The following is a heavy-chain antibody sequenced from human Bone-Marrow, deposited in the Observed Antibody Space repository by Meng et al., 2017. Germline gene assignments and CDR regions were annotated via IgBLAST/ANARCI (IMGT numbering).Heavy chain of an antibody. CDR2: IYHSGST. J-gene: IGHJ5*02. Sequence: QGRLPAPGPGLVKPSGTLSLTCAVSGGSISSSNWWSWVRQPPGKGLEWIGEIYHSGSTNYNPSLKSRVTISVDKSKNQFSLKLSSVTAADTAVYYCARGQYFSWWELLPAFWFDPWGQGTLVTVSS. CDR3: ARGQYFSWWELLPAFWFDP. CDR1: GGSISSSNW. D-gene: IGHD1-26*01. V-gene: IGHV4-4*02.